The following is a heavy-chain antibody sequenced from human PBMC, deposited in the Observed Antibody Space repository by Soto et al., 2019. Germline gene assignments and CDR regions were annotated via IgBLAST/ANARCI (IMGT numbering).Heavy chain of an antibody. Sequence: QVQLVESGGGVVQPGRSLRLSCAASGFTFSSYAMHWVRQAPGKGLEWVAVISYDGSNKYYADSVKGRFTISRDNSKNTLYLQMNSLRAEDTAVYYCARDRPLRFLEWRYYYYYYGMDVWGQGTTVTVSS. CDR2: ISYDGSNK. V-gene: IGHV3-30-3*01. CDR1: GFTFSSYA. D-gene: IGHD3-3*01. CDR3: ARDRPLRFLEWRYYYYYYGMDV. J-gene: IGHJ6*02.